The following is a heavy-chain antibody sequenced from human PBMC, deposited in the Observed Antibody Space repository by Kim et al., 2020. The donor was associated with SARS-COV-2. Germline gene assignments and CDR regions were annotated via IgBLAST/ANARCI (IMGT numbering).Heavy chain of an antibody. CDR2: IDSRGGNT. Sequence: GGSLRLSCGASGFTFSRHAMSWVRQASGKGLEWVSTIDSRGGNTYYADSVKGRFTISRDNSKNTLYLETNSLRAEDTAVYYCAKDYHASGNRNGMDVWGQGTTGTVSS. D-gene: IGHD3-10*01. CDR3: AKDYHASGNRNGMDV. V-gene: IGHV3-23*01. CDR1: GFTFSRHA. J-gene: IGHJ6*02.